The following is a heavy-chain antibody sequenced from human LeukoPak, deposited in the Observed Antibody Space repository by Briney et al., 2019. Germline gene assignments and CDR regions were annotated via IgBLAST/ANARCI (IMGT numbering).Heavy chain of an antibody. V-gene: IGHV3-23*01. J-gene: IGHJ4*02. CDR3: AKAGGSSWYAGH. Sequence: PGGSLRLSCAASGFTFSSYAMSWVRQAPGKGLEWVSLISGSGGSTYYADSVKGRFTISRDNSKNTLYLQMNSLRAEDTAVYHCAKAGGSSWYAGHWGQGTLVTVSS. D-gene: IGHD6-13*01. CDR2: ISGSGGST. CDR1: GFTFSSYA.